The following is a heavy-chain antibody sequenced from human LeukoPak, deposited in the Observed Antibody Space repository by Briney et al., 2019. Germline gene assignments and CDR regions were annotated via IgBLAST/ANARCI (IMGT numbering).Heavy chain of an antibody. D-gene: IGHD3-10*01. CDR1: GFTFSSYG. Sequence: GGSLRLSCAASGFTFSSYGMHWVRQAPGKGLEWVAFIRYDGSNKYYADSVKGRFTISRDNSKNTLYLQMNSLRAGDTAVYYCAKTVTPSVSGGFDPWGQGTLVTVSP. J-gene: IGHJ5*02. CDR2: IRYDGSNK. CDR3: AKTVTPSVSGGFDP. V-gene: IGHV3-30*02.